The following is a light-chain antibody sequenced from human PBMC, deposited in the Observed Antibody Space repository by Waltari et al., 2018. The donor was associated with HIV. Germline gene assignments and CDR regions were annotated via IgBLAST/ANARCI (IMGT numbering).Light chain of an antibody. V-gene: IGKV3-11*01. CDR1: QSVSSY. Sequence: EIVLTQSPATLSLSPGERATLSCRASQSVSSYLAWYQQKPGQAPRLLIYDASNRATGIPARFSGSGSVTDFTLTSSSLEPEDFAVYYCQQRGKSTFGGGTKVEIK. CDR3: QQRGKST. CDR2: DAS. J-gene: IGKJ4*01.